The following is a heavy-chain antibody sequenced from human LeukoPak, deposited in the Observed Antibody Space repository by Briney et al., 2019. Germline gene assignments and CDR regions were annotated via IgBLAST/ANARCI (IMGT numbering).Heavy chain of an antibody. Sequence: TTSETLSLTCTVSGGSISSSSYYWGWIRQPPGKGLEWIGSIYYSGSTYYNPSLKSRVTISVDTSKNQFSLKLSSVTAADTAVYYCAIPFAYCSSTSCYDDYYYGMDVWGQGTTVTVSS. CDR3: AIPFAYCSSTSCYDDYYYGMDV. CDR2: IYYSGST. V-gene: IGHV4-39*01. J-gene: IGHJ6*02. D-gene: IGHD2-2*01. CDR1: GGSISSSSYY.